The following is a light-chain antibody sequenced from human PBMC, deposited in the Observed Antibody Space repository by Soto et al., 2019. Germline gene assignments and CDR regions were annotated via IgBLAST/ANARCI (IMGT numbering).Light chain of an antibody. J-gene: IGLJ3*02. CDR3: CSYTTTATRV. Sequence: QSALTQPASVSGSPGQSITISCTGTSSDVGGYNYVSWFQQHPGKAPTLILYDVTNRPPGVSSRFSGSKSGNTASLTISGGQHEEEADYYCCSYTTTATRVFGGGTKLTVL. V-gene: IGLV2-14*01. CDR1: SSDVGGYNY. CDR2: DVT.